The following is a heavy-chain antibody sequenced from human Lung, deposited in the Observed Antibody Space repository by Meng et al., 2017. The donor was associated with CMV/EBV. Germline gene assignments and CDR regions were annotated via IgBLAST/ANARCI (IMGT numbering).Heavy chain of an antibody. CDR1: GFTFSSYA. Sequence: GGSLRLXCAASGFTFSSYAMSWVRQAPGKGLEWVSAISGSGGSTYYADSVKGRFTISRDNSKNTLYLQMNSLRAEDTAVYYCAKRLGGFLSSDADLGYWGQGXLVTVSS. V-gene: IGHV3-23*01. J-gene: IGHJ4*02. D-gene: IGHD3-16*01. CDR3: AKRLGGFLSSDADLGY. CDR2: ISGSGGST.